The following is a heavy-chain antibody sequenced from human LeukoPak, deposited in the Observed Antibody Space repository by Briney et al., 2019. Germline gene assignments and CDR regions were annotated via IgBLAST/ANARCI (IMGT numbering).Heavy chain of an antibody. J-gene: IGHJ4*02. Sequence: GGSLRLSCAASGFTFSIFWMSWVRQAPGKGLEWVANIKQDGSAKYYVDSVKGRFTISRDNARNSLYLEMNNLRAEDTAIYYCATSYDSSGNNWGQGNLVTVSS. CDR3: ATSYDSSGNN. CDR2: IKQDGSAK. V-gene: IGHV3-7*01. D-gene: IGHD3-22*01. CDR1: GFTFSIFW.